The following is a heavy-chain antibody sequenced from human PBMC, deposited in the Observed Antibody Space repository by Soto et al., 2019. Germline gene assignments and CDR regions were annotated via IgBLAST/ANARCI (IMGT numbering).Heavy chain of an antibody. CDR1: GYTFTSYY. J-gene: IGHJ4*02. Sequence: ASVKVSCKASGYTFTSYYMHWVRQAPGQGLEWMGIINPSGGSTSYAQKFQGRVTMTRDTSTSTVYMELSSLRSEDTAVYYCARDVVRDCSGGSCYSGWSYFAYWGQGTLVPVSS. V-gene: IGHV1-46*01. D-gene: IGHD2-15*01. CDR3: ARDVVRDCSGGSCYSGWSYFAY. CDR2: INPSGGST.